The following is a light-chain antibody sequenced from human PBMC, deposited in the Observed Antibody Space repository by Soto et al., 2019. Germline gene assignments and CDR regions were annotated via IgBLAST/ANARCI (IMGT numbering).Light chain of an antibody. V-gene: IGLV1-44*01. CDR1: DSNIGSTA. J-gene: IGLJ2*01. Sequence: QSVLTQPPSVSATSGQGVTLSCSGGDSNIGSTAVNWYQQVPGTAPKLLIYSSNQRPSGVPDRISGSKSGTSASLAISGLQSEDEADYYCAAWDDDLHVWLFGGGTKLT. CDR3: AAWDDDLHVWL. CDR2: SSN.